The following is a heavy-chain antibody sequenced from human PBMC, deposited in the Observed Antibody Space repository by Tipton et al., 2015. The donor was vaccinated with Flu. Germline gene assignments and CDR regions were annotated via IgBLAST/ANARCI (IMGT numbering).Heavy chain of an antibody. J-gene: IGHJ4*02. Sequence: TLSLTCTVSGGSISGYYWTWIRQPPGKGLEWIGYIYYSGSTNYNPSLKSRVTISVDTSKNQFSLKLSSVTAADTAVYHCARASSGPPRSHFDYWGQGTLVTVSS. CDR1: GGSISGYY. V-gene: IGHV4-59*01. D-gene: IGHD3-10*01. CDR2: IYYSGST. CDR3: ARASSGPPRSHFDY.